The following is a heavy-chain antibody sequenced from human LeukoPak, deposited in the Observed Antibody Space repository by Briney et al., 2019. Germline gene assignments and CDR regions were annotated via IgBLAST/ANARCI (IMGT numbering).Heavy chain of an antibody. D-gene: IGHD3-10*01. CDR3: AKDLRHYYGSGSYYND. V-gene: IGHV3-23*01. CDR1: GFTFSSYA. Sequence: PGGSLRLSCAASGFTFSSYAMSWVHQAPGKGLEWVSAISGSGCSTYYADSVKGRFTISRDNSKNTLYLQMNRLRTEDTAVYYCAKDLRHYYGSGSYYNDWGQGTLVTVSS. J-gene: IGHJ4*02. CDR2: ISGSGCST.